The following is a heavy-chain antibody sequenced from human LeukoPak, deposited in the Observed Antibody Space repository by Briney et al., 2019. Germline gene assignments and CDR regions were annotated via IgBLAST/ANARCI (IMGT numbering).Heavy chain of an antibody. CDR2: IYYSGST. CDR1: SGSISSSSYY. D-gene: IGHD4-17*01. Sequence: KPSETLSLTCTVSSGSISSSSYYWGWIRQPPGKGLEWIGSIYYSGSTYYNPSLKSRVTISVDTSKNQFSLKLSSVTAADTAVYYCASDYGDYPLYAFDIWGQGTMVTVSS. V-gene: IGHV4-39*07. CDR3: ASDYGDYPLYAFDI. J-gene: IGHJ3*02.